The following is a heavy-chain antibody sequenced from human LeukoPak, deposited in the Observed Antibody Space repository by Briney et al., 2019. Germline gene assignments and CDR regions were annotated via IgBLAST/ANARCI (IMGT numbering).Heavy chain of an antibody. CDR3: ARVNDILTGYPVDYFDY. J-gene: IGHJ4*02. CDR2: ISSSSSYI. V-gene: IGHV3-21*01. Sequence: GGSLRLSCAASGFTFSSYSMNWVRQAPGKGLEWVSSISSSSSYIYYADSVKGRFTISRDNDKNSLYLQMNSLRAEETAVYYCARVNDILTGYPVDYFDYWGQGALVTVSS. D-gene: IGHD3-9*01. CDR1: GFTFSSYS.